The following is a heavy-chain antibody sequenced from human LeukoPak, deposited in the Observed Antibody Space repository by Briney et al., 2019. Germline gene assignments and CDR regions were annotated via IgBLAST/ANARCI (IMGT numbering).Heavy chain of an antibody. J-gene: IGHJ4*02. CDR2: ISSSSSTI. V-gene: IGHV3-48*01. CDR3: ARDQGYSSGWSSDY. CDR1: GFTFSSYS. Sequence: GGSLRLSCAASGFTFSSYSMNWVRQAPGKGLEWFSYISSSSSTIYYADSVKGRFTISRDNAKNSLYLQMNSLRAEDTAVYYCARDQGYSSGWSSDYWGQGTLVTVSS. D-gene: IGHD6-19*01.